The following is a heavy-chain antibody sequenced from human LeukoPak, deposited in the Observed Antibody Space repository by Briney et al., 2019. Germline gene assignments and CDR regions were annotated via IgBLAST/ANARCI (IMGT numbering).Heavy chain of an antibody. V-gene: IGHV1-2*02. D-gene: IGHD5-24*01. Sequence: ASVKVSCKASGYTFTGYYMHWVRQAPGQGLEWMGWINPNSGGTNYAQKFQGRVTMTRDTSISTAYMELSRLRSDDTAVYYCARVLRDGYNNDAFDIWGQGTMVTVSS. CDR1: GYTFTGYY. J-gene: IGHJ3*02. CDR3: ARVLRDGYNNDAFDI. CDR2: INPNSGGT.